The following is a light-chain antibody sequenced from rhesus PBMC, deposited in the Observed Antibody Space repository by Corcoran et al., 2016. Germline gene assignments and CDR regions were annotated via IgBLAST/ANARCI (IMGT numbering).Light chain of an antibody. V-gene: IGLV2-23*01. CDR1: SSDIGGYNY. Sequence: QAALTQPPSVSGSPGQSVTVSCPRTSSDIGGYNYVSWYQQHPGRAPKLMIFDVSKLPSGVSDRFSGSKSGNTASLTSSGLQAEDEADYHCSSYAAINTYIFGSGTRLTVL. CDR3: SSYAAINTYI. CDR2: DVS. J-gene: IGLJ1*01.